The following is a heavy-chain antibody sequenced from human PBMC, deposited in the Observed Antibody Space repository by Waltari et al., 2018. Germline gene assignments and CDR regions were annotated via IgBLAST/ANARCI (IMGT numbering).Heavy chain of an antibody. V-gene: IGHV3-33*01. J-gene: IGHJ4*02. D-gene: IGHD2-21*01. CDR3: ARETSHYYYFDY. Sequence: QVQLVESGGGVVQPGRSLRPPCAAAGFTFRSYGLHWVRQAPGKGLEWVAVIWYDGNNKYYADSVKGRFTISRDNSKNTLYLQMNSLRAEDTAVYYCARETSHYYYFDYWGQGTLVTVSS. CDR2: IWYDGNNK. CDR1: GFTFRSYG.